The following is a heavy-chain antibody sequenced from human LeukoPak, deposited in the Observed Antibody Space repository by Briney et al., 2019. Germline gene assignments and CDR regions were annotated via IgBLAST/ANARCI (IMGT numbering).Heavy chain of an antibody. CDR1: GYSISSGYY. CDR3: ARDLHGDYVWFDP. D-gene: IGHD4-17*01. CDR2: IYHSGST. Sequence: SETLSLTCTVSGYSISSGYYWGWIRQSPGKGLEWIGTIYHSGSTYYSPSLKSRVTISVDTSKNQFSLKLSSVTAADTAVYYCARDLHGDYVWFDPWGQGTLVTVSS. V-gene: IGHV4-38-2*02. J-gene: IGHJ5*02.